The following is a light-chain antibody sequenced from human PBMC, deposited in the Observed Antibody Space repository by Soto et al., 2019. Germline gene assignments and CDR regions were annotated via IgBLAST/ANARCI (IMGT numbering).Light chain of an antibody. CDR1: QSVSSS. CDR3: RQRCNWHMST. V-gene: IGKV3-11*01. J-gene: IGKJ5*01. Sequence: FILSPYTLSLFPRERATLSCRASQSVSSSLACYQQKTGQAPRLLMYDASNRANSILARFSGSGSGTALSLIISSLVHEEYAVYYCRQRCNWHMSTFGQGTRLDI. CDR2: DAS.